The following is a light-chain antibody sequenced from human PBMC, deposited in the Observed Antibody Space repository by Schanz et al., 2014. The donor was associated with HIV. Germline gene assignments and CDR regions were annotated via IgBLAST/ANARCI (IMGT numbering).Light chain of an antibody. CDR1: SSDVGGYNY. Sequence: QSVLTQPPSASGSPGQSVTISCTGTSSDVGGYNYVSWYQQHPGKAPKLMIYEVSKRPSGVPDRFSGSKSGNTASLAITGLQAEEEADYYCQSYDSSLRAVVFGGGTKLTVL. CDR3: QSYDSSLRAVV. CDR2: EVS. V-gene: IGLV2-8*01. J-gene: IGLJ2*01.